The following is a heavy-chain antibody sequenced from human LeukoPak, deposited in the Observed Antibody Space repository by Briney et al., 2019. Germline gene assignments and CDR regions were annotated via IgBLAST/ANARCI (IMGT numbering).Heavy chain of an antibody. CDR3: AKGELGYFDY. Sequence: GGSLRLSCAASGFTFSSYGMHWVRQAPGKGLEWVAVIWYDGSNKYYADSVKGRFTIPRDNSKNTLYLQMNSLRAEDTAVYYCAKGELGYFDYWGQGTLVTVSS. D-gene: IGHD7-27*01. J-gene: IGHJ4*02. V-gene: IGHV3-33*06. CDR1: GFTFSSYG. CDR2: IWYDGSNK.